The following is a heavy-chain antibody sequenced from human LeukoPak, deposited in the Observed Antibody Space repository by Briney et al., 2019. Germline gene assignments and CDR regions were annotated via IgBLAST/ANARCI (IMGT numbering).Heavy chain of an antibody. J-gene: IGHJ4*02. D-gene: IGHD3-3*01. CDR1: GYTFTSYG. V-gene: IGHV1-18*01. Sequence: ASVKVSCKASGYTFTSYGISWVRQAPGQGLEWMGWISAYNGNTNYAQKLQGRVTMTTDTSTSTAHMELRSLRSDDTAVYYCARVSPYYDFWSGYYTDYWGQGTLVTVSS. CDR2: ISAYNGNT. CDR3: ARVSPYYDFWSGYYTDY.